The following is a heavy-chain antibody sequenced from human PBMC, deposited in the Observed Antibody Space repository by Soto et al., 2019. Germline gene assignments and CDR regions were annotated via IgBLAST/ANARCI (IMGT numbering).Heavy chain of an antibody. CDR1: GGTISSYY. J-gene: IGHJ6*02. V-gene: IGHV4-59*01. Sequence: SETLSLTCTASGGTISSYYLSWIRQPPGKGLEWIGYIYYSGSTNYNPSLKSRVTISVDTSKNQFSLKLSSVTAADTAVYYCARSGLGYYGYYSGMDVWGQGTTVTVSS. CDR2: IYYSGST. D-gene: IGHD3-3*01. CDR3: ARSGLGYYGYYSGMDV.